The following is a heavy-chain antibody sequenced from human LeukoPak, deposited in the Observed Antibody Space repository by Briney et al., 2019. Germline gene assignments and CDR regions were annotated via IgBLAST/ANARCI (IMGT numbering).Heavy chain of an antibody. Sequence: GESLKISCKGSGYSFTSYWISWVRQMPGKGLEWMGRIDPSDSYTNYSPSFQGHVTISAVKSISTAYLQWSSLKASDTAMYYCARLIVGANRHFDYWGQGTLVTVSS. D-gene: IGHD1-26*01. J-gene: IGHJ4*02. CDR2: IDPSDSYT. V-gene: IGHV5-10-1*01. CDR3: ARLIVGANRHFDY. CDR1: GYSFTSYW.